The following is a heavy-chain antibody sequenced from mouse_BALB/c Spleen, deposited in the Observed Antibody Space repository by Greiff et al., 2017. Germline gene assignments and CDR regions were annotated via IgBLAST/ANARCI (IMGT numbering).Heavy chain of an antibody. CDR1: GYTFTSYW. J-gene: IGHJ3*01. Sequence: QVQLQQSGAELAKPGASVKMSCKASGYTFTSYWMHWVKQRPGQGLEWIGYINPSTGYTEYNQKFKDKATLTADKSSSTAYMQLSSLTSEDSAVYYCARTITTAGAYWGQGTLVTVSA. D-gene: IGHD1-2*01. CDR2: INPSTGYT. V-gene: IGHV1-7*01. CDR3: ARTITTAGAY.